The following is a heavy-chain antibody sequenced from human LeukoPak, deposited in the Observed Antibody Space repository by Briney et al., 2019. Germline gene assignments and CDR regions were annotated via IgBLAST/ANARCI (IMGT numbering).Heavy chain of an antibody. CDR2: IYYSGST. D-gene: IGHD3-3*01. CDR3: ARGKDPTIFGVVTLFDY. CDR1: GYSISSGYH. V-gene: IGHV4-61*01. J-gene: IGHJ4*02. Sequence: SETLSLTCAVSGYSISSGYHWAWIRQPPGKGLEWIGYIYYSGSTNYNPSLKSRVTISVDTSKNQFSLKLSSVTAADTAVYYCARGKDPTIFGVVTLFDYWGQGTLVTVSS.